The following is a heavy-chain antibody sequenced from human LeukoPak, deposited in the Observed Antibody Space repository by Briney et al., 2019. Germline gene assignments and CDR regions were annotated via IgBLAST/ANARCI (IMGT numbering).Heavy chain of an antibody. CDR1: GITLRSYA. J-gene: IGHJ5*02. CDR3: AKGASSGWLLYWFDP. D-gene: IGHD6-19*01. V-gene: IGHV3-23*01. Sequence: GGSLRLSSAASGITLRSYAMSWVRQAPGKGLEWVSGISVSGAYTYYSDSVKGRFTISRDNSKNTLYLQMNSLRAGDTAVYYCAKGASSGWLLYWFDPWGQGTLVTVSS. CDR2: ISVSGAYT.